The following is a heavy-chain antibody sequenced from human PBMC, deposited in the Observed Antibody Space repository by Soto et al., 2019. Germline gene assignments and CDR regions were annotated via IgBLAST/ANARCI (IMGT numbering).Heavy chain of an antibody. D-gene: IGHD5-12*01. Sequence: PGGSLRLSCAASGFTFSSYNMNWVRQAPGKGLEWVSSISSSSSYIYYADSVKGRFTISRDNAKNSLYLQMNSLRAEDTDVYYCASTRRDGYNNYYYYYGMDVWGQGTTVTVSS. J-gene: IGHJ6*02. CDR1: GFTFSSYN. V-gene: IGHV3-21*01. CDR2: ISSSSSYI. CDR3: ASTRRDGYNNYYYYYGMDV.